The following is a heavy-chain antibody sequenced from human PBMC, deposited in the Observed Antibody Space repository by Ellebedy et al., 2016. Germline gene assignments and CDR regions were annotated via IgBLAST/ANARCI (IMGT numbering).Heavy chain of an antibody. Sequence: GGSLRLSCEASGFTFSSHAMSWVRQAPGKGPEWVSAVVGSGERTFYADSVKGRFTISRDNSKNRLYLQMSSLKVEDTATYYCVNVGGSGTYYNGYWGQGTLVTVSS. J-gene: IGHJ4*02. CDR3: VNVGGSGTYYNGY. CDR2: VVGSGERT. D-gene: IGHD3-10*01. V-gene: IGHV3-23*01. CDR1: GFTFSSHA.